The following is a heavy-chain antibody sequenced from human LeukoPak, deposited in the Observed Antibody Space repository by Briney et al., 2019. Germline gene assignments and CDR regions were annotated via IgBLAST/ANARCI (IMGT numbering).Heavy chain of an antibody. J-gene: IGHJ4*02. V-gene: IGHV1-18*04. D-gene: IGHD2-2*01. CDR1: GYTFTSYG. CDR3: ARRGVPAATNYFDY. CDR2: ISAYNGNT. Sequence: GASVKVSCKASGYTFTSYGISWVRQAPGQGLEWMGWISAYNGNTNYAQKLQGRVTMTTDTSTSTTYMELRSLRPDDTAVYYCARRGVPAATNYFDYWGQGTLVTVSS.